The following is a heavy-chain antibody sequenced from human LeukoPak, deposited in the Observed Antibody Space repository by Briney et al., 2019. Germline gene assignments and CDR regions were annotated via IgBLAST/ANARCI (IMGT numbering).Heavy chain of an antibody. D-gene: IGHD6-13*01. CDR3: ARFTVIAAAGTRNYYFDY. J-gene: IGHJ4*02. CDR1: GYTFTSYD. Sequence: ASVKVSCKASGYTFTSYDINWVRQATGQGLEWMGWINPNSGGTNYAQKFQGRVTMTRDTSISTAYMELSRLRSDDTAVYYCARFTVIAAAGTRNYYFDYWGQGTLVTVSS. V-gene: IGHV1-2*02. CDR2: INPNSGGT.